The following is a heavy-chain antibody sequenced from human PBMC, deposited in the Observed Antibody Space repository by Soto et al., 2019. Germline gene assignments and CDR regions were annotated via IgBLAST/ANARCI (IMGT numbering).Heavy chain of an antibody. CDR2: ISYDGSNK. Sequence: QVQLVESGGGVVQPGRSLRLSCAASGFTFSSYGMHWVRQAPGEGLEWVALISYDGSNKYYADSVKGRFTISRDYSKNALYLQMNSLSAEDTALYYCAKGPAIVLVPAAMNYYYGMDVWGQGTTVTVSS. V-gene: IGHV3-30*18. D-gene: IGHD2-2*01. CDR1: GFTFSSYG. CDR3: AKGPAIVLVPAAMNYYYGMDV. J-gene: IGHJ6*02.